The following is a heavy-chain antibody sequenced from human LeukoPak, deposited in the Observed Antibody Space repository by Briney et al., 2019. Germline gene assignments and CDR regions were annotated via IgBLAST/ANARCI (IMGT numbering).Heavy chain of an antibody. CDR2: IIPIFGTA. J-gene: IGHJ4*02. CDR1: GGTFSSYA. CDR3: AKGVVAALWSIDY. Sequence: SVKVSCKASGGTFSSYAISWVRQAPGQGLEWMGGIIPIFGTANYAQKFQGRVTITADESTSTAYMELSSLRAEDTALYYCAKGVVAALWSIDYWGQGTPVTVSS. D-gene: IGHD2-15*01. V-gene: IGHV1-69*13.